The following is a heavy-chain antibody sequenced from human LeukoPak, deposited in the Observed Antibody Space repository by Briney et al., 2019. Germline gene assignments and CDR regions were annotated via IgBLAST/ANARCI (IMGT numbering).Heavy chain of an antibody. V-gene: IGHV3-33*01. CDR1: GITFSHYG. D-gene: IGHD6-13*01. CDR3: ARDPAGNRGNFDY. J-gene: IGHJ4*02. CDR2: IWYDGTDK. Sequence: GGSLRLSCTASGITFSHYGMHWVRQAPGRGLEWVAGIWYDGTDKYYADSVKGRFTISRDNSRNALYLQMNSLRVEDTAMYSCARDPAGNRGNFDYWGQGTLVTVSS.